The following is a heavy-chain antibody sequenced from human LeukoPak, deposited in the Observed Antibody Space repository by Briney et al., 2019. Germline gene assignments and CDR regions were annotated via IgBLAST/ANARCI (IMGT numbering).Heavy chain of an antibody. Sequence: GGPLSFSGAPSGFTLKSFSLTWFRRAPAKGREGVTLISYDGYDKSYADSVRGRFIISRDNSKNTLYLQMDSLRSEDTAVYYCARDFFPIVDSSWYEVGYWGQGTLVTVSS. CDR2: ISYDGYDK. J-gene: IGHJ4*02. V-gene: IGHV3-30-3*01. D-gene: IGHD6-13*01. CDR1: GFTLKSFS. CDR3: ARDFFPIVDSSWYEVGY.